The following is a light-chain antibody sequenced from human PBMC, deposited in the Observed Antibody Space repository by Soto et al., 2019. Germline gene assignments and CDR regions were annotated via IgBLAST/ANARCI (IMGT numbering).Light chain of an antibody. Sequence: DIQMTQSPSSLSASVGDRVTITCRASQSISSYLNWYQQKPGKAPKLLIYTASTLQTGAPSRFSGSGSGTDFTLTISSLQPEDFATYYCQQSYSTLFTFGPGTKVDFK. CDR3: QQSYSTLFT. V-gene: IGKV1-39*01. CDR1: QSISSY. CDR2: TAS. J-gene: IGKJ3*01.